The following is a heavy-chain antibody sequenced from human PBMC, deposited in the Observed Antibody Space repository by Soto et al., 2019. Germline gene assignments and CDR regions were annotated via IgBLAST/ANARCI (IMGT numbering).Heavy chain of an antibody. V-gene: IGHV4-59*11. CDR2: IYYRGST. D-gene: IGHD6-13*01. Sequence: SETLSLTCTVSGGSISGHYWSWIRQPPGKGLEYIGYIYYRGSTNYNPSLKSRVTMSIDTSRNQFSLKVNSVTAADTAVYYCARQQLLPFYYALDVWGQGTTVTVSS. CDR1: GGSISGHY. CDR3: ARQQLLPFYYALDV. J-gene: IGHJ6*02.